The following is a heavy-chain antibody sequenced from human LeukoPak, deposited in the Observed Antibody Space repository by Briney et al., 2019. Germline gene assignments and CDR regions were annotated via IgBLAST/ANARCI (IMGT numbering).Heavy chain of an antibody. CDR2: IIISGSTI. J-gene: IGHJ6*04. D-gene: IGHD3-10*02. CDR1: GFTFSIYE. CDR3: AELGITMIGGV. V-gene: IGHV3-48*03. Sequence: GGSLRLSCAASGFTFSIYEMNWVRQAPGKGLEWFSYIIISGSTIYYADSVKGRFTISRDNAKNSLYLQMNSLRAEDTAVYYCAELGITMIGGVWGKGTTVTISS.